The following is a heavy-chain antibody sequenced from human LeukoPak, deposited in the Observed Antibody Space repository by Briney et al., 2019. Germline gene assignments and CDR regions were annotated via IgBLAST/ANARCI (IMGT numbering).Heavy chain of an antibody. V-gene: IGHV4-59*11. CDR3: TRVSYYGTQPPD. CDR2: FYYSGT. J-gene: IGHJ4*02. Sequence: PSETLSLTCTVSGASISSQYWGWIRQPPGKGLEWIGSFYYSGTNYNPSLESRVTISVDTSNNQFSLSVSSVTAADTAVYYCTRVSYYGTQPPDWGQGTLVTVSS. CDR1: GASISSQY. D-gene: IGHD3-10*01.